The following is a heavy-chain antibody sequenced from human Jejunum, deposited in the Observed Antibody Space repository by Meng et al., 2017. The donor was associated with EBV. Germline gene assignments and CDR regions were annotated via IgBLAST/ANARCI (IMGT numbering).Heavy chain of an antibody. CDR1: GGSISSSGYY. CDR2: IYYSGST. D-gene: IGHD3-22*01. Sequence: LQAQESGPGLVKPSEPLSLTCTVSGGSISSSGYYWGWVRQPPGKGLEWIGTIYYSGSTYYNPSLKSRVTISVDTSKNQFSLKLSSVTAADTAVYYCARTYYYDSSGYAPFDYWGQGTLVTVSS. V-gene: IGHV4-39*07. J-gene: IGHJ4*02. CDR3: ARTYYYDSSGYAPFDY.